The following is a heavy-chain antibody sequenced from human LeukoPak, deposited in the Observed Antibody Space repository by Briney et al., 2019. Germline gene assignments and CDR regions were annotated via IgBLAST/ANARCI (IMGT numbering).Heavy chain of an antibody. CDR2: ISGGGDST. CDR1: GFTFSTYV. V-gene: IGHV3-23*01. Sequence: GGSLRLSCAASGFTFSTYVMGWVRQAPGKGLEWVSDISGGGDSTFYADSVKGRFTISRDDSKNTLFLQMNNLRTEDTAMYYCAKRERRNGGPFEYWSRGALVTVSS. D-gene: IGHD1-26*01. J-gene: IGHJ4*02. CDR3: AKRERRNGGPFEY.